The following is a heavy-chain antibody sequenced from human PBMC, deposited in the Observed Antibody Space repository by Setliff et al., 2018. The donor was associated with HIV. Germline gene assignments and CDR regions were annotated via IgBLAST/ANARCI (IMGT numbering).Heavy chain of an antibody. CDR1: GYTFTGYY. CDR2: INPNNGGT. J-gene: IGHJ4*02. D-gene: IGHD3-22*01. CDR3: ARDYYDSSGYIFFPGLPDY. Sequence: GASVKVSCKASGYTFTGYYMHWVRQAPGQGLEWMGWINPNNGGTNYAKKFQGRVTMPKDTSISTAYMELSRLSSDDTAVYYCARDYYDSSGYIFFPGLPDYWGQGTLVTVAS. V-gene: IGHV1-2*02.